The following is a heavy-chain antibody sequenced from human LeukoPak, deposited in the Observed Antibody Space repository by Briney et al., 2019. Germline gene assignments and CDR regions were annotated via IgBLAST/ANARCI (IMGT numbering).Heavy chain of an antibody. J-gene: IGHJ4*02. Sequence: GESLKISCKGSGYSFTSYWIGWVRQMPGKGLQRMGIIYPGDSDTRYSPSFQGQVTISADKSISTAYLQWSSLKASDTAMYYCASQQAYCGGDRYPDVWGQGTLVTVSS. CDR2: IYPGDSDT. V-gene: IGHV5-51*01. CDR3: ASQQAYCGGDRYPDV. CDR1: GYSFTSYW. D-gene: IGHD2-21*02.